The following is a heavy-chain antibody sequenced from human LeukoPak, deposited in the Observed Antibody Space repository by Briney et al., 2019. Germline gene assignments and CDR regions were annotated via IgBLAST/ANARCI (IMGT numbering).Heavy chain of an antibody. CDR3: AKDGDIVVVPAAIFVDY. J-gene: IGHJ4*02. D-gene: IGHD2-2*01. CDR2: ISYDGSNK. CDR1: GFTFSSYA. Sequence: GGSLRLSCAASGFTFSSYAMSWVRQAPGKGLEWVAVISYDGSNKYYADSVKGRFTISRDNSKNTLYLQMNSLRAEDTAVYYCAKDGDIVVVPAAIFVDYWGQGTLVTVSS. V-gene: IGHV3-30*18.